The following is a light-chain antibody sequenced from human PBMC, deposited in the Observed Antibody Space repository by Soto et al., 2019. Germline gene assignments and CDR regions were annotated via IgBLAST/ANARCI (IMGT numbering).Light chain of an antibody. CDR3: QQYYSPPVT. Sequence: DIVMTQSPDSLAVSLGERATINCKSSQSVSTNNKNYLTWYQLKPGQPPRLLIFWASTRESGVSDRFTGSGSGTDFSLTISSLQAEEVAVYYCQQYYSPPVTFGGGTKVEIK. V-gene: IGKV4-1*01. J-gene: IGKJ4*01. CDR1: QSVSTNNKNY. CDR2: WAS.